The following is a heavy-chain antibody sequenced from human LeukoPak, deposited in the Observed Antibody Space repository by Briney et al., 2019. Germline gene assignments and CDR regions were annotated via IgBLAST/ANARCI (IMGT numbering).Heavy chain of an antibody. CDR3: ARQGYYGSGSAVFWFDP. CDR1: GGSISSSSYY. D-gene: IGHD3-10*01. Sequence: SETLSLTCTVSGGSISSSSYYWGWIRQPPGKGLEWIGRIYYSGSTYYNPSLKSRVTISVDTSKNHFSLKLSSVTAADTAVYYCARQGYYGSGSAVFWFDPWGQGTLVTVSS. J-gene: IGHJ5*02. V-gene: IGHV4-39*01. CDR2: IYYSGST.